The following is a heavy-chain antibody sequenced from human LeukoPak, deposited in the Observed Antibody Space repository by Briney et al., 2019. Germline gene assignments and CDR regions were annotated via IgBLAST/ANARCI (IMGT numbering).Heavy chain of an antibody. CDR1: GFTFSSYD. CDR2: FRASDETT. CDR3: ARLDGKDAFDI. Sequence: GGSLRLSCAASGFTFSSYDMNWVRQAPGKGLEWVSSFRASDETTYYADSVKGRFTISRDKSRNTLYLQMNSLRAEDTAVYYCARLDGKDAFDIWGQGTMVTVSS. J-gene: IGHJ3*02. V-gene: IGHV3-23*01. D-gene: IGHD1-26*01.